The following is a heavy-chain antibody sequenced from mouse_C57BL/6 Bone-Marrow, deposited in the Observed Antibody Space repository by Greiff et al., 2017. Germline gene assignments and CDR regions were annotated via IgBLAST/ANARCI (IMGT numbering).Heavy chain of an antibody. V-gene: IGHV5-16*01. J-gene: IGHJ2*01. CDR2: INSDGSST. CDR1: GFTFSDYY. Sequence: EVLLVESEGGLVQPGSSMKLSCTASGFTFSDYYMAWVRQVPEKGLEWVANINSDGSSTYYLDSLKSRFIISRDNTTNILYLQMSSLKSEDTATYYCAREGYGSSYFDYWGQGTTLTVSS. D-gene: IGHD1-1*01. CDR3: AREGYGSSYFDY.